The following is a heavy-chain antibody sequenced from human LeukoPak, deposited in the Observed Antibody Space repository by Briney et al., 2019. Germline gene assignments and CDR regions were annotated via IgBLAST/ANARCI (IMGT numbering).Heavy chain of an antibody. CDR2: IYHSGYT. V-gene: IGHV4-31*03. J-gene: IGHJ2*01. CDR3: VRGRYDSSGYNYWYFDL. D-gene: IGHD3-22*01. CDR1: GGSISSGDYY. Sequence: SETLSLTCTVSGGSISSGDYYWTWIRQHPGKGLEWIGYIYHSGYTYYNPSLKSRVTMSLDTSKNKFSLKLSSVTAADTAVYCCVRGRYDSSGYNYWYFDLWGRGTLVTVSS.